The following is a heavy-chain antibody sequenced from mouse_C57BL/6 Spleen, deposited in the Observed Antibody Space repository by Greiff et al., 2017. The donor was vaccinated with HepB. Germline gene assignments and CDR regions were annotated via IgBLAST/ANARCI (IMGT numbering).Heavy chain of an antibody. V-gene: IGHV1-72*01. Sequence: VKLQQPGAELVKPGASVKLSCKASGYTFTSYWMHWVKQRPGRGLEWIGRIDPNSGGTKYNEKFKSKATLTVDKPSSTAYMQLSSLTSEDSAVYYCARYPLYGNFYYYAMDYWGQGTSVTVSS. D-gene: IGHD2-1*01. CDR1: GYTFTSYW. J-gene: IGHJ4*01. CDR2: IDPNSGGT. CDR3: ARYPLYGNFYYYAMDY.